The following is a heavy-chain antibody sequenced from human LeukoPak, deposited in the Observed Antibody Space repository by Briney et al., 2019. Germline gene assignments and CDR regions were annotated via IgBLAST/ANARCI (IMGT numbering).Heavy chain of an antibody. CDR1: GFTFSSYA. D-gene: IGHD5-24*01. Sequence: PGGSLRLSCAASGFTFSSYAMSWVRQAAGRGLEWVSSINDHFNYIYYADSVKGRFTISRDNTKNSLYLHMNSLRADDTAVYYCAREGRDAFNPLFDHWGQGTLVTVSP. V-gene: IGHV3-21*01. CDR2: INDHFNYI. J-gene: IGHJ4*02. CDR3: AREGRDAFNPLFDH.